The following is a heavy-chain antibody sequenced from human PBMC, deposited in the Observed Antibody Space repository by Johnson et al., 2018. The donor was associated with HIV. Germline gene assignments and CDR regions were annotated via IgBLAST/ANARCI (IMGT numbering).Heavy chain of an antibody. CDR2: IDSSSSTI. D-gene: IGHD2-2*01. CDR3: ARGSVVVLRRTEDAFDI. V-gene: IGHV3-11*04. CDR1: GFTFSDYY. J-gene: IGHJ3*02. Sequence: QVQLVESGGGLVKPGGSLRLSCAASGFTFSDYYMSWIRQAPGKGLEWVSYIDSSSSTIYYADSVKGRFTISRDNAKNSLYLQMNSLRDDDTAVYYCARGSVVVLRRTEDAFDIWGLGTMVTVSS.